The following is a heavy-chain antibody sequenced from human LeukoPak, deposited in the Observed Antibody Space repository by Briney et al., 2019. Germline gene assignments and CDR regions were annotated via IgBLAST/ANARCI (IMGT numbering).Heavy chain of an antibody. J-gene: IGHJ4*02. V-gene: IGHV4-34*01. Sequence: PSETLSLTCAVYGGSFSGYYWSWIRQPPGKGLEWIGEINHSGSTNYNPSLKSRVTISVDTSKNQFSLKLSSVTAADTAVYYCARTSLMATMDYWGQGTLVTVSS. CDR1: GGSFSGYY. D-gene: IGHD5-24*01. CDR2: INHSGST. CDR3: ARTSLMATMDY.